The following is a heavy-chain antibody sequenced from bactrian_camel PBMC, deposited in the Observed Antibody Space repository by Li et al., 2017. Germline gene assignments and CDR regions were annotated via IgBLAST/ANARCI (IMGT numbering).Heavy chain of an antibody. Sequence: DVQLVESGGGSVQAGGSLKLSCASSGITSSRRRMAWFRQKPGLGREGVAAIDSDRAGGLASYSDAVKGRFTASIDDAKNTLILQMNSLKPEDTAVYYCAAESFWVGFKADSITTGARGPRSPSP. CDR1: GITSSRRR. J-gene: IGHJ4*01. D-gene: IGHD5*01. CDR3: AAESFWVGFKADSITT. CDR2: IDSDRAGGLA. V-gene: IGHV3S42*01.